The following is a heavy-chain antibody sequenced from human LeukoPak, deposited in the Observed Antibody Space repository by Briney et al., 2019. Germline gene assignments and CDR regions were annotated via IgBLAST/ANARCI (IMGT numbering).Heavy chain of an antibody. D-gene: IGHD3-10*01. Sequence: GASVKVSCMASGGTFSSYAISWVRQAPGQGLEWMGRIIPILGIANYAQKFQGRVTITADKSTSTAYMELSSLRSEDTAVYYCAYGSGSYPGAFDIWGQGTMVTVSS. CDR3: AYGSGSYPGAFDI. J-gene: IGHJ3*02. CDR1: GGTFSSYA. CDR2: IIPILGIA. V-gene: IGHV1-69*04.